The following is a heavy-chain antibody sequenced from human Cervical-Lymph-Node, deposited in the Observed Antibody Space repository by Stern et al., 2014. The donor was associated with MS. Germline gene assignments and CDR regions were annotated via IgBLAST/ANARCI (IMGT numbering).Heavy chain of an antibody. CDR2: ISGSGGSI. D-gene: IGHD3-22*01. Sequence: EMQLVESGGDLVQPGGSLRLSCAASGFTFNKYAMNWVRQAPGKGLEWVSTISGSGGSIYYADSVKGRFTISRDNSENTLYLQMHSLRAEDTAIYYCAKQYFDSSGYSYYYGMDVWGQGTTVTVSS. V-gene: IGHV3-23*04. CDR3: AKQYFDSSGYSYYYGMDV. CDR1: GFTFNKYA. J-gene: IGHJ6*02.